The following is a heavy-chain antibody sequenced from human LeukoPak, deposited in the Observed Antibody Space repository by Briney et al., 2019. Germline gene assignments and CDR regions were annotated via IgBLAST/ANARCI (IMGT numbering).Heavy chain of an antibody. J-gene: IGHJ3*02. Sequence: ASVTVSCKASGYTFTSYGISWVRQAPGQGLEWMGWISAYNGNTNYAQKLQGRVTMTTDTSTSTAYMELRSLRSDDTAVYYCARESRFGELFPHRVNDAFDIWGQGTMVTVSS. CDR1: GYTFTSYG. CDR2: ISAYNGNT. D-gene: IGHD3-10*01. V-gene: IGHV1-18*01. CDR3: ARESRFGELFPHRVNDAFDI.